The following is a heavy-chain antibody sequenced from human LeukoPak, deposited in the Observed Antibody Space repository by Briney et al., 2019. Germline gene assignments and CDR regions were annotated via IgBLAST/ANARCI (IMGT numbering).Heavy chain of an antibody. CDR3: ARSAGDYYDSSGYYRLYFDY. V-gene: IGHV4-39*01. CDR1: GGSISSSSYY. Sequence: SETLSLTCTVSGGSISSSSYYWGWIRQPPGKGLEWIGSIYYSGSTYYNPSLKSRVTISVDTSKNQFSLKLSSVTAADTAVYYCARSAGDYYDSSGYYRLYFDYWGQGTLVTVSS. D-gene: IGHD3-22*01. J-gene: IGHJ4*02. CDR2: IYYSGST.